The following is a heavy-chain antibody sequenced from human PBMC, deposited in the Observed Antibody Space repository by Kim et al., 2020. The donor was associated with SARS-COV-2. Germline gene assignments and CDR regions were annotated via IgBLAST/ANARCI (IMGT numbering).Heavy chain of an antibody. J-gene: IGHJ4*02. D-gene: IGHD3-10*01. V-gene: IGHV4-4*07. Sequence: NYNPSLKSRVTMSVDTSKNQFSLELSSVTAADTAVYYCATTMVRGGGFDYWGQGTLVTVSS. CDR3: ATTMVRGGGFDY.